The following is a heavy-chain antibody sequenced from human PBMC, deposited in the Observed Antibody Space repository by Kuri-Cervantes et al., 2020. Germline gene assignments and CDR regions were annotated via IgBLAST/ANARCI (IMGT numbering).Heavy chain of an antibody. V-gene: IGHV3-23*01. D-gene: IGHD3-10*01. J-gene: IGHJ4*02. CDR3: VRGDTWSGDY. CDR1: GFLFSNFD. CDR2: ISDGGHTT. Sequence: GESLKISCAASGFLFSNFDINWVRQAPGKGLEWVSVISDGGHTTYYADSVKGRFTTSRDNARNSLYLQMNSLRAEDTAVYYCVRGDTWSGDYWGQGTLVTVSS.